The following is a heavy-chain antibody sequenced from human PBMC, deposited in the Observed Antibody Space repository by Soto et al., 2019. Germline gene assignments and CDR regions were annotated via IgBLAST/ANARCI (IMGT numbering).Heavy chain of an antibody. CDR2: IIPIFGTA. J-gene: IGHJ6*02. Sequence: SVKVSCKASGGTFSSYAISWVRQAPGQGLEWMGGIIPIFGTANYAQKFQGRVTITADESTSTAYMELSSLRSEDTAVYYCARAECSSSSRGEQYGMDVWGQGTTVTVSS. CDR1: GGTFSSYA. CDR3: ARAECSSSSRGEQYGMDV. D-gene: IGHD6-6*01. V-gene: IGHV1-69*13.